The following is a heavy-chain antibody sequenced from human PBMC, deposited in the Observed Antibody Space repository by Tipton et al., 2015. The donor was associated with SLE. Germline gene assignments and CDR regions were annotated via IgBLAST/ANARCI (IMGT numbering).Heavy chain of an antibody. D-gene: IGHD6-13*01. CDR3: ARGPDRAAFD. J-gene: IGHJ4*02. CDR2: INHSGST. Sequence: TLSLTCAVYGGSFSGYYWSWIRQPPGKGLEWIGEINHSGSTNYNPSLKSRVTISVDTSKNRFSLKLSSVTAADTAVYYCARGPDRAAFDWGQGTLVTVSS. V-gene: IGHV4-34*01. CDR1: GGSFSGYY.